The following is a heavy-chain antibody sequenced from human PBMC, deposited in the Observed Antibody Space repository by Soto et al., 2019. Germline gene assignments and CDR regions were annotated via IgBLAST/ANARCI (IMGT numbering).Heavy chain of an antibody. CDR3: ASPYYNSTSCYSFVFYGIDV. D-gene: IGHD2-2*02. V-gene: IGHV1-69*13. CDR1: GGTFSSYA. Sequence: SVKVTCKASGGTFSSYAISWVRQAPGQGLEWMGGIIPIFGTANYAQKFQGRVTITADESTSTAYMELSSLRSEDTAVYYCASPYYNSTSCYSFVFYGIDVWGQGTTVTVSS. J-gene: IGHJ6*02. CDR2: IIPIFGTA.